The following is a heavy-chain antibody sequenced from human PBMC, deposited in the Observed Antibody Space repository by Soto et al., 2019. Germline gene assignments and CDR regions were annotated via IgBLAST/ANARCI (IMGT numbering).Heavy chain of an antibody. J-gene: IGHJ4*02. V-gene: IGHV1-69*13. D-gene: IGHD5-12*01. Sequence: SVKVSCKASGGTFSSYAISWVRQAPGQGLEWMGGIIPIFGTANYAQKFQGRVTITADESTSTAYMELSSLRSEDTAVYYCARSRDIVATVDYWGQGTLVTVSS. CDR2: IIPIFGTA. CDR3: ARSRDIVATVDY. CDR1: GGTFSSYA.